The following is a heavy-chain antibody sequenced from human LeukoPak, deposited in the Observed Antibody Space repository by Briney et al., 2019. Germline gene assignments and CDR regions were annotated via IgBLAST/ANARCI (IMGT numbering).Heavy chain of an antibody. Sequence: ASVKVSCKVSGYTLTELSMHWVRQAPGKGLEWMGGFDPEDGETIYAQKFQGRVTMTEDTSTDTAYMELSSLRSEDTAVYYCATVKNYYDSSGFDYWAREPWSPSPQ. CDR3: ATVKNYYDSSGFDY. V-gene: IGHV1-24*01. J-gene: IGHJ4*02. CDR2: FDPEDGET. CDR1: GYTLTELS. D-gene: IGHD3-22*01.